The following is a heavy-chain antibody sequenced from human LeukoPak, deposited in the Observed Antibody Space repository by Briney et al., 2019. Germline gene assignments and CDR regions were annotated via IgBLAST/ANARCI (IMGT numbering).Heavy chain of an antibody. V-gene: IGHV4-39*07. CDR2: IYYSGST. CDR3: ARASYSSSWPYYYYYMDV. J-gene: IGHJ6*03. D-gene: IGHD6-13*01. CDR1: GGSISSSSYY. Sequence: PSETLSLTCTVSGGSISSSSYYWGWIRQPPGKGLEWIGSIYYSGSTNYNPSLKSRVTISVDTSKNQFSLKLSSVTAADTAVYYCARASYSSSWPYYYYYMDVWGKGTTVTVSS.